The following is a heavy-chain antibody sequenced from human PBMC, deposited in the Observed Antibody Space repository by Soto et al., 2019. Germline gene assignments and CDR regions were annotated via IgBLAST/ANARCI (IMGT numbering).Heavy chain of an antibody. Sequence: QVQLQESGPGLVKPSDTLSLTCAVSGYSISSSNWWGWIRQPPGKGLEWIGYIYYSGTTYYNPSLQIRVPMSVDPSKNQFSLKLTPVTAVDTAVYYCARRECQGPIAYWGQGTLVTVSS. CDR1: GYSISSSNW. V-gene: IGHV4-28*01. D-gene: IGHD3-10*01. CDR3: ARRECQGPIAY. J-gene: IGHJ4*02. CDR2: IYYSGTT.